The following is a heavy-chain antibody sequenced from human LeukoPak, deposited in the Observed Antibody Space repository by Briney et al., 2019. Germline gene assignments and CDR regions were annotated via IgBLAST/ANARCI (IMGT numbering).Heavy chain of an antibody. J-gene: IGHJ4*02. V-gene: IGHV3-74*01. CDR3: VRGGSSVSFDY. D-gene: IGHD3-10*01. Sequence: GGSLRLSCAASGFTFSNYWMHWVRQTPGKGLVWVSRINSDGGNTNYADSVKGRFTVSRDNAKNTLYLQINSLRVEDTVLYYCVRGGSSVSFDYWGQGTLVAVSS. CDR1: GFTFSNYW. CDR2: INSDGGNT.